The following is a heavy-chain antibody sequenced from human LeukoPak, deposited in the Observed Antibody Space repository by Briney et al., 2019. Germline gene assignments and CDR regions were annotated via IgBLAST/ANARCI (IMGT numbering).Heavy chain of an antibody. CDR3: ARDRGGLAAADAFDI. CDR2: INPNRGGT. D-gene: IGHD6-13*01. CDR1: GYTFTGYY. J-gene: IGHJ3*02. V-gene: IGHV1-2*02. Sequence: ASVKVSCKASGYTFTGYYIHWVRQAPGQGLEWMGWINPNRGGTKYAQKFQGRVTMTRDTSISTAYMELSRLRSDDTAVYYCARDRGGLAAADAFDIWGQGTMVTVSS.